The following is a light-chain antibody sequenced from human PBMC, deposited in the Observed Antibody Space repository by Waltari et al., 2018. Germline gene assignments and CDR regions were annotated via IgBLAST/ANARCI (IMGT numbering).Light chain of an antibody. V-gene: IGKV4-1*01. CDR2: WAS. CDR1: QSVLYSPNNKNY. J-gene: IGKJ3*01. CDR3: LQYSTTPRT. Sequence: DTVLTQSPDSLAVSLGERATINCKASQSVLYSPNNKNYLAWDQHKEGQPPKPRIYWASTRESGVPDRFSGSESGTDFTLTISSLQAEDVAVYYCLQYSTTPRTFGPGTKVEIK.